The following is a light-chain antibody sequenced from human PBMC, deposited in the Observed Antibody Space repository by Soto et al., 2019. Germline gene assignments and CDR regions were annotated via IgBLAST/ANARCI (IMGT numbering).Light chain of an antibody. Sequence: QSALTQPASVSGSPGQSITISCSGSSSDVGAYNYVSWYQQHPGKAPKLMIYEVSNRPSGVSNRFSGSKSSNTASLTISGLQAEDEADYHCASYTAGSTLVVFGGGTKLTVL. J-gene: IGLJ3*02. V-gene: IGLV2-14*01. CDR1: SSDVGAYNY. CDR3: ASYTAGSTLVV. CDR2: EVS.